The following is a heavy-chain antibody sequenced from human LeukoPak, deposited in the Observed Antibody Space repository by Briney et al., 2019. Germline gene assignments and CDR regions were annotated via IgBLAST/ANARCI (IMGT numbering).Heavy chain of an antibody. J-gene: IGHJ4*02. Sequence: GGSLRLSYAASGFTFSNAWMSWVRQAPGKGLEWVSRIKSKTDGGTTDYAAPVKDRFTISRDDSKNTLYLQMNSLKTEDTAVYYCTTGGTKFGYWGQGTLVTVSS. D-gene: IGHD3-16*01. V-gene: IGHV3-15*01. CDR3: TTGGTKFGY. CDR2: IKSKTDGGTT. CDR1: GFTFSNAW.